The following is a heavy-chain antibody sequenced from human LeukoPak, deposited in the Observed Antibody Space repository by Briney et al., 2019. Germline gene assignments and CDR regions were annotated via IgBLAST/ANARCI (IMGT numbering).Heavy chain of an antibody. CDR2: IIPIFGTA. V-gene: IGHV1-69*05. CDR1: GGTFSSYA. Sequence: AASVKVSCKASGGTFSSYAISWVRQAPGQGLEWMGGIIPIFGTANYAQKFQGRVTITTEESTSTAYIELSSLRYGHTDVYVCARAMSIAAAGDFDYWGQGTLVTVSS. CDR3: ARAMSIAAAGDFDY. J-gene: IGHJ4*02. D-gene: IGHD6-13*01.